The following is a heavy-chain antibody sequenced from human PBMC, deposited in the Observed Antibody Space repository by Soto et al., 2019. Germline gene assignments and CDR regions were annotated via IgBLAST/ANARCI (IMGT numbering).Heavy chain of an antibody. CDR2: IWPADSDT. D-gene: IGHD2-21*02. CDR3: ARVRSVCSAFDS. V-gene: IGHV5-51*01. Sequence: GESLKISCKGSGYSFTSYWIGWVRQMPGKGLEWMGIIWPADSDTRYSPSFQGQVTISADKSISTAYLHWSRLRASDTAMYYCARVRSVCSAFDSWGQGALVTVSS. J-gene: IGHJ4*02. CDR1: GYSFTSYW.